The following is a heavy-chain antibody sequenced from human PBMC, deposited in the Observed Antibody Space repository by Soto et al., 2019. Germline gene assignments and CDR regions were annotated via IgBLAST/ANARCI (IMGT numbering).Heavy chain of an antibody. CDR3: ARDGDYYDSSGFQGDYHYYGMDV. J-gene: IGHJ6*02. V-gene: IGHV1-69*01. CDR1: GGSFSDYA. Sequence: QVQLVQSGAEVKKPGSSVKVSCQASGGSFSDYAISWVRQAPGQGLEWMGGIIPMLGIADNAQKFQGRVIITADEYTSTVYMELSSLRSEDTAVYYCARDGDYYDSSGFQGDYHYYGMDVWGQGTTVNVAS. CDR2: IIPMLGIA. D-gene: IGHD3-22*01.